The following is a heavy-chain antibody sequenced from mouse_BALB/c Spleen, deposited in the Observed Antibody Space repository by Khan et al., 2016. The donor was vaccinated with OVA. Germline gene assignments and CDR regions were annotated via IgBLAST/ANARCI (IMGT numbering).Heavy chain of an antibody. Sequence: QVQLQQSGAELMKPGASVKISCKATGYTFSSYWIEWVKQRPGHGLEWIGEILPGSATNYHEKFKGKATFTADTSSNTAYIQLSSRTSYDSAVHYCARGYYGAWFAYWGQGTLVTVSA. D-gene: IGHD1-2*01. CDR3: ARGYYGAWFAY. V-gene: IGHV1-9*01. CDR2: ILPGSAT. J-gene: IGHJ3*01. CDR1: GYTFSSYW.